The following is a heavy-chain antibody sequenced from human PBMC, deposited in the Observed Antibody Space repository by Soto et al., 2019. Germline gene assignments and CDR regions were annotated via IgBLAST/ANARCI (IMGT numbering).Heavy chain of an antibody. CDR2: ISSSSSTI. V-gene: IGHV3-48*02. CDR3: ARVDGSGSYSPYYYYGMDV. J-gene: IGHJ6*02. D-gene: IGHD3-10*01. Sequence: PGGSVRLSCAASGFTFSSYSMNWVRQSPGKGLEWVSYISSSSSTIYYADSVKGRFTISRDNAKNSLYLQMNSLRDEDTAVYYCARVDGSGSYSPYYYYGMDVWGQGTTVTVSS. CDR1: GFTFSSYS.